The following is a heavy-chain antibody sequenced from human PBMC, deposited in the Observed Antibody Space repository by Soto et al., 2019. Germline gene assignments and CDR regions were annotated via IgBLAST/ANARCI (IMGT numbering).Heavy chain of an antibody. CDR1: GDTFKNSG. Sequence: QVQLVQSGVEVKQPGSSVRVSCKASGDTFKNSGISWVRQAPGQGLEWMGGTIPLFGTTDYAQKFQGRLTITTDESTTTAYMEVSRLTSEATAVYYCVAELDFGKLSVVWGQGTTVIVSS. V-gene: IGHV1-69*01. D-gene: IGHD3-10*01. CDR3: VAELDFGKLSVV. J-gene: IGHJ6*02. CDR2: TIPLFGTT.